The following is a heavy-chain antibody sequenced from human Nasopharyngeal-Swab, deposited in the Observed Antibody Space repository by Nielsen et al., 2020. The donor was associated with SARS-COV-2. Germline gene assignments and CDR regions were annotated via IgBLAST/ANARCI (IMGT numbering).Heavy chain of an antibody. J-gene: IGHJ3*02. CDR1: GYNFATYW. CDR2: IYPGDSDT. D-gene: IGHD6-13*01. CDR3: ARLPMRAASGRGAFDI. Sequence: GESLKISCKASGYNFATYWIGWVRQMPGEGLRWMGLIYPGDSDTRYSPSLQGQVTISADRSITTAYLQWSSLKASGTAMYYCARLPMRAASGRGAFDIWGQGTMVTVSS. V-gene: IGHV5-51*01.